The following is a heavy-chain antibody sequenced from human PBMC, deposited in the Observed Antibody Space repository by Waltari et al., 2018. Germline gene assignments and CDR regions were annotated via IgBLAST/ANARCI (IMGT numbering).Heavy chain of an antibody. CDR2: MNPNLGGT. J-gene: IGHJ4*02. D-gene: IGHD1-26*01. V-gene: IGHV1-2*02. CDR1: GYTFTGYY. CDR3: AREFYAGNGSY. Sequence: QVQLVQSGAEVKKPGASVKVSCKASGYTFTGYYMHWVRQAPGQGLEWMVWMNPNLGGTNYAQKLQGRVTMTRDTSISTAYMGLSSLISDDTAVYYCAREFYAGNGSYWGQGTLVTVSS.